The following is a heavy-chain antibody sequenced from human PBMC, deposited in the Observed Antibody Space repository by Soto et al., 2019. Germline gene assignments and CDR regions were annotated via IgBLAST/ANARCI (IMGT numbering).Heavy chain of an antibody. Sequence: GGSLRLSCAASGFTFSSYSMNWVRQAPGKGLEWVSSISSSSSYIYYADSVKGRFTISRDNAKNSLYLQMNSLRAEDTAVYYCARGDVVAAEGFDYWGQGTLVTISS. V-gene: IGHV3-21*01. CDR2: ISSSSSYI. CDR3: ARGDVVAAEGFDY. CDR1: GFTFSSYS. J-gene: IGHJ4*02. D-gene: IGHD2-15*01.